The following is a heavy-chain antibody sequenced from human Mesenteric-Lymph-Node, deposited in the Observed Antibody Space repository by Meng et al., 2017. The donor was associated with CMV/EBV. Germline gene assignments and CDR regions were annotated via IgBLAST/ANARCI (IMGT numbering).Heavy chain of an antibody. Sequence: GSLRLSCTVSGGSISSYYWSWIRQPPGKGLEWIGYIYYSGSTNYNPSLKSRVTISVDTSKNQFSLKLSSVTAADTAVYYCARVQRPSDFVWGNYRAAFDYWGQGTLVTVSS. V-gene: IGHV4-59*01. CDR3: ARVQRPSDFVWGNYRAAFDY. J-gene: IGHJ4*02. CDR1: GGSISSYY. D-gene: IGHD3-16*01. CDR2: IYYSGST.